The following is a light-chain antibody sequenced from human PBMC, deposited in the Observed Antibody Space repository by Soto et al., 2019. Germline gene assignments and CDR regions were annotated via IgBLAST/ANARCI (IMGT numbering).Light chain of an antibody. V-gene: IGKV1-5*03. Sequence: DIQMTQSPSTLSGSVGDRVTITCRASQTISSWLAWYQQKPGKAPKLLIYKASTLKSGVPSRFSGSGSGTEFTLTISSVQPDDFATDYCQQYKSYPLTFGGGTKVEIK. CDR2: KAS. CDR3: QQYKSYPLT. J-gene: IGKJ4*01. CDR1: QTISSW.